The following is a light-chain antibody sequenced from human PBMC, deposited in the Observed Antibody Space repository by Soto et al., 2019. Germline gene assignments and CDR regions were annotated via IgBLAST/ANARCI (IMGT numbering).Light chain of an antibody. V-gene: IGKV1D-12*01. CDR2: GAF. Sequence: MTQSPSSVSASVGDRVTITCRASRHISNYLAWYQQKPGEAPKVLIYGAFTLQTGVASRFSGSGSGTDFILTISSLQPEDFATYYCQQTNSFPLTFGGGTKVEIK. CDR1: RHISNY. J-gene: IGKJ4*01. CDR3: QQTNSFPLT.